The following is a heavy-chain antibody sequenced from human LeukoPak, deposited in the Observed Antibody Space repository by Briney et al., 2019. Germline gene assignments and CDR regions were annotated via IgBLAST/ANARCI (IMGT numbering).Heavy chain of an antibody. CDR3: ATWPGAWYGEDY. CDR1: GFTFSSYW. Sequence: GGSLRLSCAASGFTFSSYWMSWVRQAPGKGLEWVANIKQDGSEKYYVDSVKGRFTISRDNAKDLLNLQMNSLRAEDTAVYYCATWPGAWYGEDYWGQGTLVTVSS. D-gene: IGHD3-10*01. V-gene: IGHV3-7*01. CDR2: IKQDGSEK. J-gene: IGHJ4*02.